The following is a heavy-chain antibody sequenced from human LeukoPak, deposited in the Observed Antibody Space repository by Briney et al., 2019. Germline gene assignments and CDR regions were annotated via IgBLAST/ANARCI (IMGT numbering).Heavy chain of an antibody. CDR2: INPYSGGT. CDR3: ARIRGGNNYHFDY. Sequence: ASVKVSCKASGYTFTDYYMHWVRQAPGQGLEWMGWINPYSGGTNYAQNFQGRATMTRDTSISTGYMELSRLGSDDTAVYYCARIRGGNNYHFDYWGQGTLVTVSS. V-gene: IGHV1-2*02. D-gene: IGHD1-26*01. CDR1: GYTFTDYY. J-gene: IGHJ4*02.